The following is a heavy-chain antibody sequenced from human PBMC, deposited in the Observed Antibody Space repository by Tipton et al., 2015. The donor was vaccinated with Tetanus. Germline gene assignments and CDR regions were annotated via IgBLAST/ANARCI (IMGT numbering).Heavy chain of an antibody. CDR1: GFTFSSYG. J-gene: IGHJ6*02. D-gene: IGHD2/OR15-2a*01. Sequence: SLRLSCAASGFTFSSYGMHWVRQAPGKGLEWVAVIWYDGSNKYYADSVKGRFTISRDNSKNTLYLQMTSLRPEDTALYYCARDSSPYYYYYGLDVWGQGTPVTVSS. V-gene: IGHV3-33*01. CDR3: ARDSSPYYYYYGLDV. CDR2: IWYDGSNK.